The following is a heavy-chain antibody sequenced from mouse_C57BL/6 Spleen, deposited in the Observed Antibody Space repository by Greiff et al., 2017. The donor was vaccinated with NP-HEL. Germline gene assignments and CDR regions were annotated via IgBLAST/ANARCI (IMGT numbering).Heavy chain of an antibody. CDR2: IDPSDSYT. J-gene: IGHJ2*01. D-gene: IGHD4-1*01. CDR1: GYTFTSYW. V-gene: IGHV1-50*01. CDR3: ARFLGPYYFDY. Sequence: QVQLQQPGAELVKPGASVKLSCKASGYTFTSYWMQWVKQRPGQGLEWIGEIDPSDSYTNYNQKFKGKATLTVDTSSSTAYMQLSSLTSEDSAVYYCARFLGPYYFDYWGQGTTLTVSS.